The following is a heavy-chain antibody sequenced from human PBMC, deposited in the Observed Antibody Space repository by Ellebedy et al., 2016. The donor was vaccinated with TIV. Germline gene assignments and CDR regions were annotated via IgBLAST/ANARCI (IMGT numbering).Heavy chain of an antibody. CDR1: GFTFSDYW. CDR2: IKSDGSEE. J-gene: IGHJ4*02. CDR3: ARMTRSAYYGTDY. V-gene: IGHV3-7*01. Sequence: GESLKISCAASGFTFSDYWMSWVRQAPGKGLEWVANIKSDGSEEYYVDSVKGRFTISRDNAKNSLFLQMNNLRAEDTAVYYCARMTRSAYYGTDYWGQGTLVTVSS. D-gene: IGHD1-26*01.